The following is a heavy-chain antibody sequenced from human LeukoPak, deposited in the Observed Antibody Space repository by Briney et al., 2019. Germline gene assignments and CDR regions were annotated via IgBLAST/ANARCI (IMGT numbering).Heavy chain of an antibody. D-gene: IGHD5-24*01. J-gene: IGHJ4*02. V-gene: IGHV3-30*04. CDR1: GFTFSGYT. Sequence: PGRPLRLSCAASGFTFSGYTIHWVRQAPGKGLEWVALISSDGSKRIYADSVKGRFTISRDNSKNSVYLQMNSLRAEDTAVYYCARHSAGYTTFFDYWGQGTLVTVSS. CDR2: ISSDGSKR. CDR3: ARHSAGYTTFFDY.